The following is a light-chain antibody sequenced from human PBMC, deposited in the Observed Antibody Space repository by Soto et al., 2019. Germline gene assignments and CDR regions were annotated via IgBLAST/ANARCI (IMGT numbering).Light chain of an antibody. Sequence: EIVLTQSPCTLSFSPWERSTLSFVAIQSVSGNFLAWYQEKPGQAPRLLIYGASSRATGIPDRFSGSGSGTDFTLTISRLEPEDFAVYYCRQYGRSLGFAFGGGTKVDIK. V-gene: IGKV3-20*01. J-gene: IGKJ4*01. CDR2: GAS. CDR3: RQYGRSLGFA. CDR1: QSVSGNF.